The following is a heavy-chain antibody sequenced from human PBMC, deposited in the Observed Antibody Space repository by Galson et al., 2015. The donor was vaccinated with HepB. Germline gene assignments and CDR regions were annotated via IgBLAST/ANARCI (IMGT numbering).Heavy chain of an antibody. V-gene: IGHV3-33*08. CDR2: IWYDGSNK. CDR1: GFTFSSYG. J-gene: IGHJ3*02. CDR3: ARDSTDVWGRRAFDI. Sequence: SLRLSCAASGFTFSSYGMHWVRQAPGKGLEWVAVIWYDGSNKYYADSVKGRFTISRDNSKNTLYLQMNSLRAEDTAVYYCARDSTDVWGRRAFDIWGQGTMVTVSS. D-gene: IGHD3-16*01.